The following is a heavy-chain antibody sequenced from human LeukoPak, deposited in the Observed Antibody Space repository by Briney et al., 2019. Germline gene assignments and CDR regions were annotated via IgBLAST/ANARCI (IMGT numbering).Heavy chain of an antibody. CDR3: ARFSSWYSGVGFDP. Sequence: SETLSLTCTVSGGSISSYYWSWIRQPPGKGLEWIGYIYYSGSTNYNPSLKSRVTISVDTSKNQFSLKLSSVTAADTAVYYCARFSSWYSGVGFDPWGQGTLVTVSS. V-gene: IGHV4-59*08. CDR2: IYYSGST. D-gene: IGHD6-13*01. J-gene: IGHJ5*02. CDR1: GGSISSYY.